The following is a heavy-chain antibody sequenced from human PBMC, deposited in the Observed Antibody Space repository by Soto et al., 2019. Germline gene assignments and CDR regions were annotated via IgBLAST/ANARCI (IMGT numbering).Heavy chain of an antibody. CDR2: ISYDGSNK. J-gene: IGHJ6*02. V-gene: IGHV3-30*18. CDR3: AKAVQAMVRLRGSESYGMDV. CDR1: GFTFSSYG. Sequence: QVQLVESGGGVVQPGRSLRLSCAASGFTFSSYGMHWVRQAPGKGLEWVAIISYDGSNKYYADSVTGRFTISRDTSKNTLFLQMNTPRAEDTAAYYWAKAVQAMVRLRGSESYGMDVWGQGTTVTVSS. D-gene: IGHD5-18*01.